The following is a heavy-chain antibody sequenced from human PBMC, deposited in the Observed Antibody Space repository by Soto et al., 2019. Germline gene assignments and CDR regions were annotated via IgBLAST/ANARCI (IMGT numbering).Heavy chain of an antibody. CDR1: GGSISSSSYY. V-gene: IGHV4-39*01. D-gene: IGHD3-22*01. CDR3: ASKDYYDRSGSIDY. Sequence: LSLTCTVSGGSISSSSYYWGWIRQPPGKGLECIGSIYYSGSTYYNPSLKSRVTISVDTSKNQFSLKLSSVTAADTAVYYCASKDYYDRSGSIDYWGQGTLVTVSS. J-gene: IGHJ4*02. CDR2: IYYSGST.